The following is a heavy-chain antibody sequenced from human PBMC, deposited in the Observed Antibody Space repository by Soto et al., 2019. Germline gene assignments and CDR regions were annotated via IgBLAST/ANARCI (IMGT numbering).Heavy chain of an antibody. CDR1: GGTFSSYA. J-gene: IGHJ1*01. CDR3: ARDSYSYDSSGYPKLQH. CDR2: IIPIFGTA. Sequence: SVKVSCKASGGTFSSYAISWVRQAPGQGLEWMGGIIPIFGTANYAQKFQGRVTITADESTSTAYMELSSLRSEDTAVYYCARDSYSYDSSGYPKLQHCGQGTLVTVSS. V-gene: IGHV1-69*13. D-gene: IGHD3-22*01.